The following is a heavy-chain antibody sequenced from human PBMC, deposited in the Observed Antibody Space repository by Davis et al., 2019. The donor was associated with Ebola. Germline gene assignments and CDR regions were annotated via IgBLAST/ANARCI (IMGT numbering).Heavy chain of an antibody. Sequence: GESLKISCAASGFIFSSYAMSWVRQAPGKGLEWVSSISVRSITYHADSVKGRFTISRDNSKNTLYLQMNSLRAEDTAVYYCAKVHPPTTVTTGWFDPWGQGTLVTVS. J-gene: IGHJ5*02. CDR1: GFIFSSYA. CDR2: ISVRSIT. V-gene: IGHV3-23*01. CDR3: AKVHPPTTVTTGWFDP. D-gene: IGHD4-17*01.